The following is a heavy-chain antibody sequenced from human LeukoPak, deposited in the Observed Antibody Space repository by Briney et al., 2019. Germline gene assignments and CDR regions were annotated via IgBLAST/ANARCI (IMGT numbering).Heavy chain of an antibody. CDR3: ARDQEGSSWYEY. Sequence: GGSLKLSCTVSGFTFSNFWMTWVRQVPGKRLEWVAHIKKDGSEQYYVDSVKGRFTISRDNNKNSLYLEMHSLRVEDTAVYYCARDQEGSSWYEYWGQGALVTVS. CDR1: GFTFSNFW. V-gene: IGHV3-7*04. CDR2: IKKDGSEQ. D-gene: IGHD6-13*01. J-gene: IGHJ4*02.